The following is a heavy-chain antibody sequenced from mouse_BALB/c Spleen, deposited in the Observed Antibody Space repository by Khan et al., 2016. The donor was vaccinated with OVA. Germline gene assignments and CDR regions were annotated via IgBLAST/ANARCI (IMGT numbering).Heavy chain of an antibody. J-gene: IGHJ2*01. D-gene: IGHD1-1*01. V-gene: IGHV1-77*01. CDR2: IYPGSGNT. CDR1: GYTFTDYY. Sequence: VQLQESGTELARPGASVKLSCKASGYTFTDYYITWVKQRTGQGLEWIGEIYPGSGNTYYNEKFKGKATLTADKSSNTAYMQLSSLTSEDSAFHFCARIDTTSPDYWGQGTTLTVSS. CDR3: ARIDTTSPDY.